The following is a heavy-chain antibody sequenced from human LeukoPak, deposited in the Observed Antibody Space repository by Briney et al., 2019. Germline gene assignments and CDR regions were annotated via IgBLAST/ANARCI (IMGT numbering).Heavy chain of an antibody. D-gene: IGHD3-9*01. V-gene: IGHV3-23*01. CDR3: AKLDYDILTGYPIYYYYGMDV. CDR2: ISSSGGST. CDR1: GFTFSSYA. J-gene: IGHJ6*02. Sequence: PGGSLRLSCVGSGFTFSSYAMSWVRQAPGKGLEWVSAISSSGGSTYYADSVKGRFTISRDNSKNTLYLQMNSLRAEDTAVYYCAKLDYDILTGYPIYYYYGMDVWGQGTTVTVSS.